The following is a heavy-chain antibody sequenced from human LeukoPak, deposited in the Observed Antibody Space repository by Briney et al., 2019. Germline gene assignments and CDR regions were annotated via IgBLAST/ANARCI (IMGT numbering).Heavy chain of an antibody. Sequence: SETLSLTCTVSGGSISTYYWSWIRQPPGKGLEWIGEINHSGSTNYNPSLKSRVTISVDTSKNQFSLKLSSVTAADTAVYYCAGYVGGGSGSYYRRYGMDVWGQGTTVTVSS. J-gene: IGHJ6*02. CDR1: GGSISTYY. V-gene: IGHV4-34*01. CDR2: INHSGST. D-gene: IGHD3-10*01. CDR3: AGYVGGGSGSYYRRYGMDV.